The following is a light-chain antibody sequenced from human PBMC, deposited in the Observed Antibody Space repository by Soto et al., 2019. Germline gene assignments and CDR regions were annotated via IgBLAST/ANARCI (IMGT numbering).Light chain of an antibody. V-gene: IGKV3-20*01. Sequence: QRLSASDIAWYQQKPGQAPKFLIYGVSSRATGIPDRFSGSGSGTDFTLTISRLEPEDFAVYHCQQYGSSPLITFGQGTRLEIK. CDR1: QRLSASD. CDR2: GVS. J-gene: IGKJ5*01. CDR3: QQYGSSPLIT.